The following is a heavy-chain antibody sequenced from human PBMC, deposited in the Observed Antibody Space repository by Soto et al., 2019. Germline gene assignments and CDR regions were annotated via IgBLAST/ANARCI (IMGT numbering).Heavy chain of an antibody. J-gene: IGHJ4*02. V-gene: IGHV4-34*01. CDR1: GGSFSGYY. CDR2: INHSGST. Sequence: ASETLSLPCAVFGGSFSGYYWSWIRQPPGKGLEWIGEINHSGSTNYNPSLKSRVTISVDTSKNQFSLKLSSVTAADTAVYYCARLVGSGSYRVPYYFDYWGQGTLVTVSS. CDR3: ARLVGSGSYRVPYYFDY. D-gene: IGHD3-10*01.